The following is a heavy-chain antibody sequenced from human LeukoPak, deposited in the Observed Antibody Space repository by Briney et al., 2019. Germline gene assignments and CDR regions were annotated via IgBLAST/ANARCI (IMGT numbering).Heavy chain of an antibody. V-gene: IGHV4-39*01. Sequence: PSETLSLTCTVSGGSISSSSYYWGWIRQPPGKGLEWIGSIYYSGSTYYNPSLKSRVTIPVDTSKNQFSLKLSSVTAADTAVYYCARHVKKSSGLTRGFDLWGRGTLVTVSS. CDR2: IYYSGST. CDR1: GGSISSSSYY. D-gene: IGHD6-19*01. J-gene: IGHJ2*01. CDR3: ARHVKKSSGLTRGFDL.